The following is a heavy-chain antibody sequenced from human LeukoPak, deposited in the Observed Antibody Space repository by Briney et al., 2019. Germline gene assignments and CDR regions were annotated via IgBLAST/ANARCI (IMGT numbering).Heavy chain of an antibody. J-gene: IGHJ4*02. CDR1: GFTFSSYG. V-gene: IGHV3-30*18. Sequence: GGSLRLSCAASGFTFSSYGMHWVRQAPGKGLEWVAVISYDGSNKYYADSVKGRFTISRDNSKNTLYLQMNSLRAEDTAVYYCAKEGHDGYYFDYWGQGTLVTVSS. D-gene: IGHD2-2*03. CDR2: ISYDGSNK. CDR3: AKEGHDGYYFDY.